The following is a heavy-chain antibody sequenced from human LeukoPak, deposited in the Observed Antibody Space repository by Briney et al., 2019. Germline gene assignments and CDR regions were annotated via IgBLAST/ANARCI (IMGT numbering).Heavy chain of an antibody. CDR1: GFTLSTYW. Sequence: GGSLRLSCAASGFTLSTYWMHWVRHAPGKGLVWVSRINSDGNSINYADSVKGRFTISRDNAKNTLYLQMNSLRAEDTAVYYCARGGGGYGNFDSWGQGTLVTVSS. CDR3: ARGGGGYGNFDS. D-gene: IGHD5-12*01. V-gene: IGHV3-74*01. CDR2: INSDGNSI. J-gene: IGHJ4*02.